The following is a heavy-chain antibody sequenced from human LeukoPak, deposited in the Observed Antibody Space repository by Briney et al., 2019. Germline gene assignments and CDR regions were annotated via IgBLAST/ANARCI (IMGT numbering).Heavy chain of an antibody. CDR2: IAGSGDIT. V-gene: IGHV3-23*01. J-gene: IGHJ4*02. D-gene: IGHD2-15*01. Sequence: PGGSLRLSCAASGFTFTNYPMSWVRQAPGKGLEWVSFIAGSGDITYYAGSVKGRFTISRDNSKNTVSLQMNNLRAEDTAIYYCAKRHRTSGGSCLDSWGQGTLVTVSS. CDR3: AKRHRTSGGSCLDS. CDR1: GFTFTNYP.